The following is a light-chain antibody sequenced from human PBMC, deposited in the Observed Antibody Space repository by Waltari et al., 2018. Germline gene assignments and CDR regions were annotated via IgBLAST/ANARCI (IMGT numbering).Light chain of an antibody. J-gene: IGLJ2*01. Sequence: QSVLTQAPSASGTPGRRVTISCSGSSSNIESNTVNWYQQLPGTAPKLLIYSNNQRPSGGPDRFPGSKAGTSAALAISGLQSEDGAEYSCAVWDDSLSGVVFGGGTKLTVL. V-gene: IGLV1-44*01. CDR2: SNN. CDR1: SSNIESNT. CDR3: AVWDDSLSGVV.